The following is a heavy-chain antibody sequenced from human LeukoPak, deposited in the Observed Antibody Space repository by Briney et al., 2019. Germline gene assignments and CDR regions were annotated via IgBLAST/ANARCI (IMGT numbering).Heavy chain of an antibody. CDR3: ARGSSSGWYRDAFDI. D-gene: IGHD6-19*01. CDR2: INHSGST. V-gene: IGHV4-34*01. CDR1: GGSFSGYY. J-gene: IGHJ3*02. Sequence: SETLSLTCAVYGGSFSGYYWSWIRQPPGKGPEWIGEINHSGSTNYNPSLKSRVTISVDTSKNQFSLKLSSVTAADTAVYYCARGSSSGWYRDAFDIWGQGTMVTVSS.